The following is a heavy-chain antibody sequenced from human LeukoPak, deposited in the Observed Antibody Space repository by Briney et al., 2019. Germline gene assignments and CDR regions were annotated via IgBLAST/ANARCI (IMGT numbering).Heavy chain of an antibody. Sequence: SETLSLTCTVPGGSISNYYWSWIRQPPGKGLEWIGYIYYTENTNYNPFLKSRVTISLDPSKNHFSLKLSSVTAADTAVYYCARGSWKFDPWGQGTLVTVSS. CDR3: ARGSWKFDP. D-gene: IGHD1-1*01. CDR2: IYYTENT. J-gene: IGHJ5*02. CDR1: GGSISNYY. V-gene: IGHV4-59*01.